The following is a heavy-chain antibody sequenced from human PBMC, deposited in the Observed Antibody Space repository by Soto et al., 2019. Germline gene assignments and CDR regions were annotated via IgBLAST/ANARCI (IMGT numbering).Heavy chain of an antibody. CDR2: IKTKTDGGTT. J-gene: IGHJ5*02. CDR1: GFTFKNAW. V-gene: IGHV3-15*07. D-gene: IGHD6-19*01. CDR3: TTEGYSSYWYFT. Sequence: LRLSCAASGFTFKNAWMNWVRQAPGKGLEWVARIKTKTDGGTTDYIAPVKGRFTISRDDSEDTLYLQMNSLKTEDTAVYYCTTEGYSSYWYFTWGQGTLVTVSS.